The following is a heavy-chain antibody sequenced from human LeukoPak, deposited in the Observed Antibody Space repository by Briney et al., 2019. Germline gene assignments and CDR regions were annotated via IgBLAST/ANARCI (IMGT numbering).Heavy chain of an antibody. J-gene: IGHJ3*02. CDR2: ISSSSSYI. V-gene: IGHV3-21*01. Sequence: PGGSLRLSCAASGFTFSSYSMNWVRQAPGKGLEWVSSISSSSSYIYYADSVKGRFTISRDNAKNSLYLQMNSLRAEDTAVYYCAREPRGNALEAFDIWGQGTMVTVSS. CDR3: AREPRGNALEAFDI. CDR1: GFTFSSYS. D-gene: IGHD3-16*01.